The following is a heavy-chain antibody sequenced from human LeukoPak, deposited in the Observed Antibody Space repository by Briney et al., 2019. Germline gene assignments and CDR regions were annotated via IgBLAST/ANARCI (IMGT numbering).Heavy chain of an antibody. V-gene: IGHV1-18*01. CDR1: GYTFSSYG. Sequence: GASVKVSCKAPGYTFSSYGISWVRQAPGQGLEWMGWISVYNGNTNYAQNLQGRVTMTTDTSTSTAYMELRSLRSDDTAVYYCARVVVGVNYYYYYGMDAWGQGTTVTVSS. CDR2: ISVYNGNT. CDR3: ARVVVGVNYYYYYGMDA. D-gene: IGHD2-21*01. J-gene: IGHJ6*02.